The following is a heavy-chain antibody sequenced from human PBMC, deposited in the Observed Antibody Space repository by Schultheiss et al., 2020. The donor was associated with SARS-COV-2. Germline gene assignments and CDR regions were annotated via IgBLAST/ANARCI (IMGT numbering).Heavy chain of an antibody. V-gene: IGHV4-61*01. J-gene: IGHJ4*02. CDR1: DNSISTGYY. CDR2: VFYSGST. Sequence: SETLSLTCTVSDNSISTGYYWSWIRQPPGKGLEWIGYVFYSGSTNYNPSLKSRVTISVDTSKNQFSLKLRSVTAADTAGYYCACYSSSWYNYWGQGTLVTVSS. CDR3: ACYSSSWYNY. D-gene: IGHD6-13*01.